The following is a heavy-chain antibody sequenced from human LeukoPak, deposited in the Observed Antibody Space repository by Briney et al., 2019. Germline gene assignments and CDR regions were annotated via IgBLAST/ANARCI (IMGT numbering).Heavy chain of an antibody. CDR3: AKGSNWGSGYFDP. D-gene: IGHD5-24*01. CDR1: GFTFSTYA. V-gene: IGHV3-23*01. J-gene: IGHJ5*02. Sequence: GGSLRLSCVASGFTFSTYAMTWVRQAPGKGLEWVSTLSASGGYTYYADSVKGRFTISRDNSKNTLYLQMNSLRAEDTAVYYCAKGSNWGSGYFDPWGQGTLVTVFS. CDR2: LSASGGYT.